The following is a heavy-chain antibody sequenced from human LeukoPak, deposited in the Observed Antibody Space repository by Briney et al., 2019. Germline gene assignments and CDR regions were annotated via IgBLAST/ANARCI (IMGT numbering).Heavy chain of an antibody. CDR3: ARVLRYFDTATAYYYYYYMDV. CDR2: IYTSGST. J-gene: IGHJ6*03. D-gene: IGHD3-9*01. CDR1: GGSISSYY. V-gene: IGHV4-4*09. Sequence: SETLSLTCTVSGGSISSYYWSWIRQPPGKGLEWIGYIYTSGSTNYNPSLKSRVTISVDTSKNQFSLKLSSVTAADTAVYYCARVLRYFDTATAYYYYYYMDVWDKGTTVTVSS.